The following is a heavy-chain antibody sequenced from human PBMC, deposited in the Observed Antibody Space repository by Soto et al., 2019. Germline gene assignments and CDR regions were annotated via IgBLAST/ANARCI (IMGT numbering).Heavy chain of an antibody. D-gene: IGHD6-6*01. CDR3: AREKFVRISSPEGHGMDV. CDR1: GFTFSSYW. V-gene: IGHV3-7*01. CDR2: IKQDGSEK. Sequence: EVQLVESGGGLVQPGGSLRLSCAASGFTFSSYWMSWVRQAPGKGLEWVANIKQDGSEKYYVDSVKGRFTISRDNAKNSLYLQMNSLRAEDAAVYYCAREKFVRISSPEGHGMDVWGKGTTVTVSS. J-gene: IGHJ6*04.